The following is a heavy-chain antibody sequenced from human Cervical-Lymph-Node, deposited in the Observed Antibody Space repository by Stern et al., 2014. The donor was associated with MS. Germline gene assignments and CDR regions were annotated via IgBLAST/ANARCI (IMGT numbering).Heavy chain of an antibody. V-gene: IGHV1-69*01. CDR2: IIPIFGTA. CDR3: ARGQRPPFTMIVVVIGAFDI. D-gene: IGHD3-22*01. CDR1: GGTFSSYA. Sequence: VQLEESGAEVKKPGSSVKVSCKASGGTFSSYAISWVRQAPGQGLEWMGGIIPIFGTANYAQKFQGRVTITADESTSTAYMELSSLRSEDTAVYYCARGQRPPFTMIVVVIGAFDIWGQGTMVTVSS. J-gene: IGHJ3*02.